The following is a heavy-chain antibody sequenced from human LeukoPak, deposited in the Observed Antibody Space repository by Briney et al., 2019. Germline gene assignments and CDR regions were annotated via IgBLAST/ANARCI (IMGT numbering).Heavy chain of an antibody. V-gene: IGHV4-38-2*02. CDR2: IVHNGNA. J-gene: IGHJ5*02. CDR3: ARDPNWDSWFDP. CDR1: GYSVGTAYY. Sequence: SETLSLTCAVSGYSVGTAYYWVLIHPPPGRGEEWLWTIVHNGNAYYNPSLKGRLPTSVETAKNQFSLHLNSVTAADTAVYFCARDPNWDSWFDPWGQGALVTVSS. D-gene: IGHD3-16*01.